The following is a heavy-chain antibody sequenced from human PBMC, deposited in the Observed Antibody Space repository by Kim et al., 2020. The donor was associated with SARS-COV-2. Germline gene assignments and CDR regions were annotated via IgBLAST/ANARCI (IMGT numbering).Heavy chain of an antibody. J-gene: IGHJ4*02. D-gene: IGHD4-17*01. CDR3: ARAGGDYWYYFDY. V-gene: IGHV3-30*01. Sequence: FADCVTVRLPISRDHSKNTLSLQMNRLRADDTAVYYCARAGGDYWYYFDYWGQGTLVTVSS.